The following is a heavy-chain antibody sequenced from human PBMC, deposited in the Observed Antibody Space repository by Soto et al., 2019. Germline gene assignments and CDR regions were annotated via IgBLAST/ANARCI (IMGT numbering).Heavy chain of an antibody. Sequence: GSLRLSCAASGFTFSDYYMSWIRQAPGKGLEWVSYISSSGSTIYYADSVKGRFTISRDNAKNSLYLQMNSLRAEDTAVYYCARRQAKYYYDREDWFDPWGQGTLVTVSS. V-gene: IGHV3-11*01. D-gene: IGHD3-22*01. CDR2: ISSSGSTI. CDR3: ARRQAKYYYDREDWFDP. CDR1: GFTFSDYY. J-gene: IGHJ5*02.